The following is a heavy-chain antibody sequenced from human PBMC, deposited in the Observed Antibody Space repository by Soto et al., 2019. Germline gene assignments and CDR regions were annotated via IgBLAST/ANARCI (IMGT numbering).Heavy chain of an antibody. CDR3: ARDPRPTMVHGGDYYYGMDV. D-gene: IGHD3-10*01. V-gene: IGHV4-59*01. CDR1: GGSISSYY. CDR2: IYYSGST. J-gene: IGHJ6*02. Sequence: PSETLSLTCTVSGGSISSYYWSWIRQPPGKGLEWIGYIYYSGSTNYNPSLKSRVTISVDTSKNQFSLKLSSVTAADTAVYYCARDPRPTMVHGGDYYYGMDVWGQGTTVTVSS.